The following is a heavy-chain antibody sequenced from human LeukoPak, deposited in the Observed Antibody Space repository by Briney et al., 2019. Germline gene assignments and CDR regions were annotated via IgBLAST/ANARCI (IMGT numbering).Heavy chain of an antibody. Sequence: PSETLSLTCTVSGGSISSYYWSWIRQPPGKGLEWIGYIYYSGSTNYNPSLKSRVTISVDTSKNQFSLKLSSVTAADTAVYYCARGQMKDTAMRFWGQGTLVTVSS. CDR1: GGSISSYY. J-gene: IGHJ4*02. CDR3: ARGQMKDTAMRF. CDR2: IYYSGST. D-gene: IGHD5-18*01. V-gene: IGHV4-59*01.